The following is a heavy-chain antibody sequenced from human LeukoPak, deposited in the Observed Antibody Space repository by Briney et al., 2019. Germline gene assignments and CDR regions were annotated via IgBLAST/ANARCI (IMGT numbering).Heavy chain of an antibody. V-gene: IGHV3-64D*09. J-gene: IGHJ4*02. D-gene: IGHD5-18*01. CDR1: GFTFSSYG. Sequence: PGGSLRLSCAAPGFTFSSYGMHWVRQAPGKGLEYVSAISSNGGSTYYADSVKGRFTISRDNSKNTLYLQMSSLRAEDTAVYYCVKGMDIAMVSAFDYWGQGTLVTVSS. CDR2: ISSNGGST. CDR3: VKGMDIAMVSAFDY.